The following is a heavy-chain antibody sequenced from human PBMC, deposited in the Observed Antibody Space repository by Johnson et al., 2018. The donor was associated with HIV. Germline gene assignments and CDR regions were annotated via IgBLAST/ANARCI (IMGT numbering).Heavy chain of an antibody. CDR2: IYSGGST. CDR3: ARGRKTVTTVRPSAFDI. D-gene: IGHD4-17*01. J-gene: IGHJ3*02. V-gene: IGHV3-66*02. CDR1: GFTVSSTY. Sequence: VQLVESGGGLVPPGGSLRLSCAASGFTVSSTYMSWVRQAPGKGLEWVSIIYSGGSTYYADSVNGRFTISRDNSKNTLYLQMNSLRAEDTAVYYCARGRKTVTTVRPSAFDIWGQGTMVTVSS.